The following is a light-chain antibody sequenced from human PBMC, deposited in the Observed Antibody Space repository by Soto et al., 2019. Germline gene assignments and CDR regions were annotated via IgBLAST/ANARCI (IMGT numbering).Light chain of an antibody. V-gene: IGLV2-14*01. CDR2: DVN. CDR1: SRDIGAYIY. Sequence: QSAMTQPASVSGSPGQSITISCTGTSRDIGAYIYVSWFQQYPGRAPKCMIYDVNNRPSGVSNRFSGSKSGNTASLTISGLQAEDEAVYFCTSYTTANTLALGGGTKVTVL. CDR3: TSYTTANTLA. J-gene: IGLJ2*01.